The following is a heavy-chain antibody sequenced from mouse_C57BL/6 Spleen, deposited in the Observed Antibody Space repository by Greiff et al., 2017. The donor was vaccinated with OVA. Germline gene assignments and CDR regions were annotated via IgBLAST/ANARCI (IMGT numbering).Heavy chain of an antibody. CDR2: IHPNSGST. J-gene: IGHJ1*03. D-gene: IGHD1-1*01. CDR3: ARSDYYGSSLRYFDV. Sequence: QVQLQQPGAELVKPGASVKLSCKASGYTFTSYWMHWVKQRPGQGLEWIGMIHPNSGSTNYNEKFKSKATLTVDKSSSTAYMQLSSLTSEDSAVYYCARSDYYGSSLRYFDVWGTGTTVTVSS. V-gene: IGHV1-64*01. CDR1: GYTFTSYW.